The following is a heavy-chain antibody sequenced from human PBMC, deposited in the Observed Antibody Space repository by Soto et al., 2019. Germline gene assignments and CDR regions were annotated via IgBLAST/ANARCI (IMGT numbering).Heavy chain of an antibody. D-gene: IGHD6-13*01. CDR1: GFTFSTYS. CDR2: ITSSSTTI. V-gene: IGHV3-48*02. CDR3: ARDNGIAGSFDP. Sequence: GSLRLSCAASGFTFSTYSMNWVRQAPGKGLEWISYITSSSTTIFYADSVKGRFTISRDNAKNSLYLQMNSLRDEDTSVYYCARDNGIAGSFDPWGQGTPVTVSS. J-gene: IGHJ5*02.